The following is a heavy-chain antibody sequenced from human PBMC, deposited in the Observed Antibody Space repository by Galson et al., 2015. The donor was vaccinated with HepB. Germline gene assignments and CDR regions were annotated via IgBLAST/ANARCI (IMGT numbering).Heavy chain of an antibody. Sequence: SLRLSCAVSGFTFSKAWMSWVRQAPGKGLEWVGGIKNKTDGGKTEYAAALKGRFTISRDDSKNTLFLQMNTLKTEDTGIYYCTTPIMATLTVETDYWGQGTVVAVTS. J-gene: IGHJ4*02. CDR1: GFTFSKAW. V-gene: IGHV3-15*05. CDR2: IKNKTDGGKT. D-gene: IGHD3-16*01. CDR3: TTPIMATLTVETDY.